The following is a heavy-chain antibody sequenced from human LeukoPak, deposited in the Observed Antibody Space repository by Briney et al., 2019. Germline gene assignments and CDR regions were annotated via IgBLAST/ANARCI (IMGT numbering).Heavy chain of an antibody. J-gene: IGHJ4*02. Sequence: GGSLRLSCAASGFTFSSYAMHWVRQAPGKGLEWASSISSSSSYIYYADSVKGRFTISRDNAKNSLYLQMNSLRAEDTAVYYCARVRGVTAMRYYFDYWGQGTLVTVSS. D-gene: IGHD2-21*02. CDR3: ARVRGVTAMRYYFDY. CDR1: GFTFSSYA. CDR2: ISSSSSYI. V-gene: IGHV3-21*01.